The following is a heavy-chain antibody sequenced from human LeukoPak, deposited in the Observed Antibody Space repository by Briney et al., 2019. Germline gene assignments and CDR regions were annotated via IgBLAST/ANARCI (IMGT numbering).Heavy chain of an antibody. Sequence: PGGSLRLSCAASGFTVSSNYMTWVRQTPGKGLEWVSLLYSGGNTYYAGSVKDRFIISRDNSKNTLYLQMNTLRAEDTAVYYRARGAYSSGWLFDYWGQGTLVTVSS. J-gene: IGHJ4*02. CDR2: LYSGGNT. CDR1: GFTVSSNY. CDR3: ARGAYSSGWLFDY. D-gene: IGHD6-19*01. V-gene: IGHV3-66*01.